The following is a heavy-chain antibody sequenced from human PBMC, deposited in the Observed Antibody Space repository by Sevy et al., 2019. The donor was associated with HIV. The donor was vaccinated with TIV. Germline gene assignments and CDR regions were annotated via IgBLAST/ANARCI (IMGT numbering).Heavy chain of an antibody. Sequence: GGSLRLSCAASGFTFSNYAMNWVRQAPGKGLEWVSSISGRGGTTYYADSVEGRFTISRDKSKNKLNLQTHSLTAEDTAVYYCAKVLARGVALAGTAWGMDVWGQGTTVTVSS. CDR1: GFTFSNYA. CDR3: AKVLARGVALAGTAWGMDV. V-gene: IGHV3-23*01. J-gene: IGHJ6*02. D-gene: IGHD6-19*01. CDR2: ISGRGGTT.